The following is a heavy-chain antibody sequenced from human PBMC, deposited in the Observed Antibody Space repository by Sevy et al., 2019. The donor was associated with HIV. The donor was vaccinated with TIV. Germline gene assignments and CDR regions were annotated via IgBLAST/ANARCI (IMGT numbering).Heavy chain of an antibody. CDR1: GYTFTGYA. Sequence: ASVKVSCKASGYTFTGYAMHWVRQAPGQRLEWMGWINADNGNTKYSQKFQGRVTITRDTSAGTAYMELSSLRSEDTAVYYCARVPLYYDFWSGYSEQYYYYGMDVWGQGSTVTVSS. V-gene: IGHV1-3*01. J-gene: IGHJ6*02. CDR3: ARVPLYYDFWSGYSEQYYYYGMDV. CDR2: INADNGNT. D-gene: IGHD3-3*01.